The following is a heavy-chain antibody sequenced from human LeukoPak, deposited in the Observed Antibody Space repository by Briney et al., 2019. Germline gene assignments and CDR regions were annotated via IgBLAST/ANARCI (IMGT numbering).Heavy chain of an antibody. CDR2: ISYDGSNK. CDR1: GFTFSNIW. Sequence: GGSLRLSCAASGFTFSNIWMTWVRQAPGKGLEWVAVISYDGSNKYYADSVKGRFTISRDNSKNTLYLQMNSLRAEDTAVYYCAKDQNLAAADDYYYYGMDVWGKGTTVTVSS. J-gene: IGHJ6*04. V-gene: IGHV3-30*18. D-gene: IGHD6-13*01. CDR3: AKDQNLAAADDYYYYGMDV.